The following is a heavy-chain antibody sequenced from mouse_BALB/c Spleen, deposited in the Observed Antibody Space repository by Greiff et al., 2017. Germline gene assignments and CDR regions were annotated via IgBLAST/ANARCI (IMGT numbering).Heavy chain of an antibody. J-gene: IGHJ3*01. CDR3: APLLREEFAY. CDR2: INPSSGYT. V-gene: IGHV1-4*02. Sequence: QVQLKQSAAELARPGASVKMSCKASGYTFTSYTMHWVKQRPGQGLEWIGYINPSSGYTEYNQKFKDKTTLTADKSSSTAYMQLSSLTSEDSAVYYCAPLLREEFAYWGQGTLVTVSA. D-gene: IGHD1-1*01. CDR1: GYTFTSYT.